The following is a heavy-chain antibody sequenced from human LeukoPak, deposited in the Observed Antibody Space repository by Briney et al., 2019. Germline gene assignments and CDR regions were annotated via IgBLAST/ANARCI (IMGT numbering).Heavy chain of an antibody. J-gene: IGHJ3*02. V-gene: IGHV4-4*02. CDR3: AREGRGFDI. CDR1: GGSISSNNW. CDR2: IYHSGST. Sequence: SGTLSLTCAVSGGSISSNNWWWSWVRQPPGKGLEWIGEIYHSGSTNYNPSLKSRVTISVDNSKNQFSLILSSVTAADTAVYYCAREGRGFDIWGQGTMVTVSS.